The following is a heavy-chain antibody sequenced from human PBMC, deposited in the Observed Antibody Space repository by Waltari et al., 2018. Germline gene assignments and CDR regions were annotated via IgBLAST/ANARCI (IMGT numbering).Heavy chain of an antibody. J-gene: IGHJ4*02. CDR2: ISYDGSNK. Sequence: QVQLVESGGGVVQPGRSLRLSCAASGFPFSRYGMHWVRQAPGKGLEWVAVISYDGSNKYYADSVKGRFTISRDNSKNTLYLQMNSLRAEDTAVYYCAKDRQQLEWWGQGTLVTVSS. CDR1: GFPFSRYG. D-gene: IGHD6-13*01. V-gene: IGHV3-30*18. CDR3: AKDRQQLEW.